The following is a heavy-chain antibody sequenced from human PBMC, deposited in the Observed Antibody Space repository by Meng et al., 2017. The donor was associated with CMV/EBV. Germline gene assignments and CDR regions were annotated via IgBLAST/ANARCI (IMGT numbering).Heavy chain of an antibody. CDR3: VRGDMPAAVLGSFDL. CDR2: ISGSGGST. V-gene: IGHV3-23*01. J-gene: IGHJ3*01. D-gene: IGHD2-2*02. Sequence: GESLKISCAASGFTFSSYAMSWVRQAPGKGLEWVSAISGSGGSTYYADSVKGRFTISRNNARNSLSLEMNNLRVEDTALYYCVRGDMPAAVLGSFDLWGQGTMVTVSS. CDR1: GFTFSSYA.